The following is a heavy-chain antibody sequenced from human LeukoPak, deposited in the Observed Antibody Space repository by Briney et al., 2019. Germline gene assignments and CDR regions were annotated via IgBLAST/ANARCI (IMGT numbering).Heavy chain of an antibody. CDR3: ARIFRGAYFDY. J-gene: IGHJ4*02. Sequence: SETLSLTCTVSGGSISSYYWSWIRQPPGKGLEWIGYIHFSGSTNYNPSLKSRVTVSDDKSKNQFSLKLSSVTAADTAVYYCARIFRGAYFDYWGQGTLATVSS. CDR2: IHFSGST. D-gene: IGHD3-10*01. CDR1: GGSISSYY. V-gene: IGHV4-59*01.